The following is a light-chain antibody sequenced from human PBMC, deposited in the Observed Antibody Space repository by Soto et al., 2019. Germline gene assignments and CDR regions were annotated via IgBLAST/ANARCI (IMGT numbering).Light chain of an antibody. V-gene: IGKV1-27*01. Sequence: DIQMTQSPSSLSASVGDRVTITCRASQAISNYLAWYQQKPGKVPKLLIYDASTLQSGVPSRFSGSGSGTDFTLTISSLQPEDVATYYCQKCNSAPLTFGGGTKVEIK. CDR1: QAISNY. CDR3: QKCNSAPLT. J-gene: IGKJ4*01. CDR2: DAS.